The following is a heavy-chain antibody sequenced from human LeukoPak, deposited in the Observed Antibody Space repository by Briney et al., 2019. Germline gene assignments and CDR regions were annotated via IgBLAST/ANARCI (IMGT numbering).Heavy chain of an antibody. CDR3: ASDPYLANFWTGYPHY. J-gene: IGHJ4*02. Sequence: PGGSLRLSCAASGFSFSNSWMHWVRQAPGKGLVWVSRINSDGTTPYYADSVKGRFTISRDNAKNTPFRQMNSLRPEDTALYYCASDPYLANFWTGYPHYWGQGTLVTVSS. D-gene: IGHD3/OR15-3a*01. CDR2: INSDGTTP. CDR1: GFSFSNSW. V-gene: IGHV3-74*01.